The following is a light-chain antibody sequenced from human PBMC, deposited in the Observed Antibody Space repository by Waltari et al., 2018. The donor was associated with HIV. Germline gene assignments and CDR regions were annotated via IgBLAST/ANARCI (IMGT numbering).Light chain of an antibody. CDR3: QQRRDDST. Sequence: EIVLTQSPATLSLSPGERATLSCRASESIARYLAWYQQKPGQAPRLLIYDASTRATGIPARFSGSGSGTDFTLIISSLEPEDFAVYYCQQRRDDSTFGPGTKVDIK. CDR1: ESIARY. CDR2: DAS. J-gene: IGKJ3*01. V-gene: IGKV3-11*01.